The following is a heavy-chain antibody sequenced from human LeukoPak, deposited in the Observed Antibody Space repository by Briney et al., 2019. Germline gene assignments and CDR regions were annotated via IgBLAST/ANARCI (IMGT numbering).Heavy chain of an antibody. Sequence: GGSLRLSCTASGFTFGDYAVNWLRQAPGKGLEWVGFIKPKAFNETTQYAASVRGRFTVSRDDSKSIAYLQMNSLKTEDTAVYYCTRDGGYGYNHFDYWGQGTLVTVSS. V-gene: IGHV3-49*03. J-gene: IGHJ4*02. CDR2: IKPKAFNETT. CDR3: TRDGGYGYNHFDY. CDR1: GFTFGDYA. D-gene: IGHD5-24*01.